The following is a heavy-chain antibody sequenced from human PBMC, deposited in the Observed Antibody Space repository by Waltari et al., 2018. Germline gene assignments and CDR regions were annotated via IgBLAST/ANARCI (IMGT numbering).Heavy chain of an antibody. D-gene: IGHD6-6*01. CDR3: AKEERERLVPFDY. J-gene: IGHJ4*02. V-gene: IGHV3-23*01. CDR2: ISGDASKK. CDR1: GFIFSNYA. Sequence: EVQLLESGGGLVQPGGSLRLSCAASGFIFSNYAMSWVRQGPGKGLEWVYSISGDASKKQYAESMKGRFSLSRDNSKNILYLEINSLRPEDTAVYYCAKEERERLVPFDYWGQGTLVTVSS.